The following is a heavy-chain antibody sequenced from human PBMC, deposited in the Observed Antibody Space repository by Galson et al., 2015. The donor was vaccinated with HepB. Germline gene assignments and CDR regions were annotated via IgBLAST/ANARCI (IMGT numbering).Heavy chain of an antibody. Sequence: SLRLSCAASGFGFNNYAINWVRQSPGKGLEWVSSISRDSAIIFYADSVKGRFTISRDNAKNSLYLQMNNLRAEDTALYYCARDRRGNSRYFDCWGQGTLVTVSS. J-gene: IGHJ4*02. D-gene: IGHD5-12*01. CDR1: GFGFNNYA. CDR2: ISRDSAII. V-gene: IGHV3-21*01. CDR3: ARDRRGNSRYFDC.